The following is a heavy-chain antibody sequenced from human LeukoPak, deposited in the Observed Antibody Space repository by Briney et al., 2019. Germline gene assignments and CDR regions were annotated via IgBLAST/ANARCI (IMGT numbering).Heavy chain of an antibody. CDR2: IWYDGSNK. V-gene: IGHV3-33*06. D-gene: IGHD3-10*01. J-gene: IGHJ4*02. CDR3: VKGSAPVRPYYFDN. CDR1: GFTFSSYG. Sequence: GGSLRLSCAASGFTFSSYGMHWVRQAPGKGLEWVAVIWYDGSNKHYADSVKGRFTISRDNSKNTLYLQMNSLTAEDTAVYFCVKGSAPVRPYYFDNWGQGTLVAVSS.